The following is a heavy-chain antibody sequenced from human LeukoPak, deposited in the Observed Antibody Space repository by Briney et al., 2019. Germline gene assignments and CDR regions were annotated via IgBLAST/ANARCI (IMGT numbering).Heavy chain of an antibody. Sequence: GGSLRLSCAASGFTFDDYAMHWVRQAPGKGLEWVSGISWDSGTIGYADSVKGRFTFSRDNAKNSLYLQMNSLRAEDTALYYCAKGLNFGAFDFWGQGTMVTVSS. CDR3: AKGLNFGAFDF. V-gene: IGHV3-9*01. CDR1: GFTFDDYA. D-gene: IGHD1-7*01. CDR2: ISWDSGTI. J-gene: IGHJ3*01.